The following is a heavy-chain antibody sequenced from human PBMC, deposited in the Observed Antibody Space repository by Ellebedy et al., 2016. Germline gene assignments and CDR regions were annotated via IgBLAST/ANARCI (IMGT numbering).Heavy chain of an antibody. CDR3: ARGGNHFFGH. V-gene: IGHV3-7*03. CDR1: GFTFTTFW. CDR2: LKEDGSER. D-gene: IGHD4-23*01. J-gene: IGHJ4*02. Sequence: GESLKISCAASGFTFTTFWMSWVRQAPGKGLEWVATLKEDGSERHYVDSVEGRFPISRDNAKNSLYLQMENLGDEDTAVYYCARGGNHFFGHWGQGNLVTVSS.